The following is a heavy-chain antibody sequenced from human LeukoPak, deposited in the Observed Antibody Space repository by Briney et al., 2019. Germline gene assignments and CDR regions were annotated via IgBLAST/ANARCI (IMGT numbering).Heavy chain of an antibody. V-gene: IGHV4-34*01. D-gene: IGHD3-10*01. J-gene: IGHJ4*02. CDR2: INHSGST. CDR1: GGSFSGYY. CDR3: ARGYGSGSYEGFDY. Sequence: SETLSLTCAVYGGSFSGYYWSWIRQPPGKGLEWIGEINHSGSTNYNPSLKSRVTISVDTSKNQFSLKLSSVTAADTAVYYCARGYGSGSYEGFDYWGQGTLVTVSS.